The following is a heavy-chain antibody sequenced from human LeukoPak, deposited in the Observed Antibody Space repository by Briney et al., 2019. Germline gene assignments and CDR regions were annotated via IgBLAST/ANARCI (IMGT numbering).Heavy chain of an antibody. CDR3: ARVRQLILDY. CDR1: GGSVSSGSYY. D-gene: IGHD6-13*01. CDR2: IYYSGST. J-gene: IGHJ4*02. V-gene: IGHV4-61*01. Sequence: SETLSLTCTVSGGSVSSGSYYWSWIRQPPGKGLEWIGHIYYSGSTNYNPSLKSRVTISVDTSKNQFSLKLSSVTAADTAVYYCARVRQLILDYWGQGTLVTVSS.